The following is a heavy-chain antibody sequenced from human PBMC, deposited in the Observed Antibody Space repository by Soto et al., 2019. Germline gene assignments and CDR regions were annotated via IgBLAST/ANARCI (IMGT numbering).Heavy chain of an antibody. D-gene: IGHD2-2*01. CDR1: GDPLSLGGFY. Sequence: QVQLQESGPGLVKPSQTLSLTCTVSGDPLSLGGFYWTWIRQHPGKGLEWMGYIYHTGKTYYNPSLESRPTMSVDMSKNQFSLNLSVVTAADKAVYYCARDGSSTANWIDPWGQGSLVTVSS. CDR2: IYHTGKT. J-gene: IGHJ5*02. V-gene: IGHV4-31*03. CDR3: ARDGSSTANWIDP.